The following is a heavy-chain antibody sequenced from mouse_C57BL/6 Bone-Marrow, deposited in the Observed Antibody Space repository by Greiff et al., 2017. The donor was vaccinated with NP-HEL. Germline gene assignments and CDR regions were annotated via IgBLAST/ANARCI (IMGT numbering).Heavy chain of an antibody. V-gene: IGHV1-15*01. CDR1: GYTFTDYE. J-gene: IGHJ2*01. Sequence: VQLQQSGAELVRPGASVTLSCKASGYTFTDYEMHWVKQTPVHGLEWIGAIDPEAGGTAYNQKFKGKAILTADKSSSTAYMELRSLTSEDSAVYYWKRKAYYSNYYFEDWGKGTTLTVSS. D-gene: IGHD2-5*01. CDR3: KRKAYYSNYYFED. CDR2: IDPEAGGT.